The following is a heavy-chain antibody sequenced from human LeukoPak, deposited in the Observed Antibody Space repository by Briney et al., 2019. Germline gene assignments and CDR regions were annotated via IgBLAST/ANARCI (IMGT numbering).Heavy chain of an antibody. CDR3: ARDGYYDFWSGPGAFDI. Sequence: SETLSLTCTVSGGSISSYYWSWIRQPAGKGLEWIGRIYTSGSTNYNPSLKSRVTISVDTSKNQFSLKLSSVTAADTAVYYCARDGYYDFWSGPGAFDIWGQGTMVTVSS. J-gene: IGHJ3*02. CDR2: IYTSGST. D-gene: IGHD3-3*01. V-gene: IGHV4-4*07. CDR1: GGSISSYY.